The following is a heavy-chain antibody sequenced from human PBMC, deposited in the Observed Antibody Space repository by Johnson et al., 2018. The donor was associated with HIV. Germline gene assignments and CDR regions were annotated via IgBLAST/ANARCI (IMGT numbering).Heavy chain of an antibody. CDR2: INWDGGST. CDR1: GFTFDDYG. D-gene: IGHD3-22*01. Sequence: VQLVESGGGVVRPGGSLRLSCAASGFTFDDYGMSWVRQAPGKGLEWVSGINWDGGSTYFADSVKGRFTISRDNSKNSLYLQMNSLRAEDTALYYCASSLHYYDSSGYRGAFDIWGQGTMVTVSS. CDR3: ASSLHYYDSSGYRGAFDI. V-gene: IGHV3-20*04. J-gene: IGHJ3*02.